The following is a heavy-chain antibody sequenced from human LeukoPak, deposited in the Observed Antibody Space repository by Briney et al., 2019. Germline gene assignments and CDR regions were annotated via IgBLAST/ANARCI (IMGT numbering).Heavy chain of an antibody. Sequence: PGGSLRLSCAASGFTFSNYWMSWVRQAPGKGLEWIGRSKNKDYAYSTVYAASVKGRFTFSRDDPKNSLYLQMNSLTTEDTAVYYRTRIFYYGTRGYYPDFWGQGTLVTVSS. CDR3: TRIFYYGTRGYYPDF. D-gene: IGHD3-22*01. J-gene: IGHJ4*02. CDR1: GFTFSNYW. V-gene: IGHV3-72*01. CDR2: SKNKDYAYST.